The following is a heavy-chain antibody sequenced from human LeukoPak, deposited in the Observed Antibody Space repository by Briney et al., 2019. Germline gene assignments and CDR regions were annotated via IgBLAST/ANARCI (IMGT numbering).Heavy chain of an antibody. CDR3: ARVGSSGYPIDY. D-gene: IGHD3-22*01. Sequence: PGGSLSLSCAASGFTFSDYYMSWIRQAPGKGLEWVSYISSSGSTINYADSVKGRFTISRDSAKKSLFLQMNSLRAEDTAVYYCARVGSSGYPIDYWGQGTLVTVSS. V-gene: IGHV3-11*01. CDR1: GFTFSDYY. J-gene: IGHJ4*02. CDR2: ISSSGSTI.